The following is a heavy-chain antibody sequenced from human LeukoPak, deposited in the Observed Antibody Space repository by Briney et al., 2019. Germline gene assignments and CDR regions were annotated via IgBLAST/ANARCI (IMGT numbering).Heavy chain of an antibody. CDR2: INHSGST. Sequence: PSETLSLTCSVSGDSISSSSSYWGWIRQPPGKGLEWIGEINHSGSTNYNPSLKSRVTISVDTSKNQFSLKLSSVTAADTAVYYCASKLVGAAIDYWGQGTLVTVSS. J-gene: IGHJ4*02. CDR3: ASKLVGAAIDY. D-gene: IGHD1-26*01. CDR1: GDSISSSSSY. V-gene: IGHV4-39*07.